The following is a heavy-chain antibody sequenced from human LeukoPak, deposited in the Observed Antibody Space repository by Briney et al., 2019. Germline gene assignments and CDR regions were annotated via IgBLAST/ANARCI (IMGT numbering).Heavy chain of an antibody. J-gene: IGHJ4*02. Sequence: ASVKVSCKASGYTFTSYGISWVRQAPGQGLDWMGWISAYNGNTNYAQKLQGRVTMTTDTSTSTAYMELRSLRSDDTAVYYCARDARRYCSGGSCYSDYWGQGTLVTVSS. D-gene: IGHD2-15*01. CDR3: ARDARRYCSGGSCYSDY. CDR2: ISAYNGNT. V-gene: IGHV1-18*01. CDR1: GYTFTSYG.